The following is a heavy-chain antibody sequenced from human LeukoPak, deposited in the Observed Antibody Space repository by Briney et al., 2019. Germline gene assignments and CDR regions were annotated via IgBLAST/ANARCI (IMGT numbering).Heavy chain of an antibody. J-gene: IGHJ4*02. Sequence: SVKVSCKASGGTCSSYAISWVRQAPGQGLEWMGRIIPIFGTANYAQKFQGRVTITTDESTSTAYMELSSLRSEDTAVYYCARDTLRGGFDYWGQGTLVTVSS. D-gene: IGHD4-17*01. CDR2: IIPIFGTA. CDR3: ARDTLRGGFDY. V-gene: IGHV1-69*05. CDR1: GGTCSSYA.